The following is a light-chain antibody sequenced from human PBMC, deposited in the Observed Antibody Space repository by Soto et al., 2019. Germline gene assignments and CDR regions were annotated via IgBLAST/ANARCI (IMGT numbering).Light chain of an antibody. V-gene: IGKV3-15*01. CDR2: GAS. CDR3: QQYTNWPPNT. J-gene: IGKJ5*01. Sequence: EIVMTQSPATLSVSPGGRATLSCRASQSISDTLAWYQQKPGQAPRLLIYGASTRATGVPARFSGRGSGTEFTLTISSLQSEDFAVYYCQQYTNWPPNTFGQGTRLEI. CDR1: QSISDT.